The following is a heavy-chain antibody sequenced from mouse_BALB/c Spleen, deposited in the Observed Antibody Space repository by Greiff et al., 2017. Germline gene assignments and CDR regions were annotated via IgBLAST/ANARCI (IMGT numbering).Heavy chain of an antibody. V-gene: IGHV2-9*02. D-gene: IGHD2-2*01. CDR3: ALIYGYDGLFAY. J-gene: IGHJ3*01. CDR1: GFSLTSYG. CDR2: IWAGGST. Sequence: QVQLKESGPGLVAPSQSLSITCTVSGFSLTSYGVHWVRQPPGKGLEWLGVIWAGGSTNYNSALMSRLSISKDNSKSQVFLKMNSLQTDDTAMYYCALIYGYDGLFAYWGQGTLVTVSA.